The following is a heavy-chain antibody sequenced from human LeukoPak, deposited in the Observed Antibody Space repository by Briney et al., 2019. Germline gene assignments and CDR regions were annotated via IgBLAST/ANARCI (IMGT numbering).Heavy chain of an antibody. CDR3: ATGVSSSSGYNWFDP. D-gene: IGHD6-6*01. Sequence: ATVKISCKVSGYTFTDYYMHWVQQAPGKGLEWMGLVDPEDGETIYAEKFQGRVTITADTSTDTAYMKLSSLRSEDTAVYYCATGVSSSSGYNWFDPWGQGTLVTVSS. J-gene: IGHJ5*02. V-gene: IGHV1-69-2*01. CDR2: VDPEDGET. CDR1: GYTFTDYY.